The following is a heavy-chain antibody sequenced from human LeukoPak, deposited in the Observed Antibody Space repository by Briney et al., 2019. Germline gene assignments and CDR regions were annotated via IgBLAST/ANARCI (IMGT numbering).Heavy chain of an antibody. V-gene: IGHV1-46*01. CDR1: GYTFTSYY. CDR2: INPSGGST. CDR3: AREPYDSSGYEYFQH. Sequence: ASVKVSCKASGYTFTSYYMHWVRQAPGQGLEWMGVINPSGGSTSYAQNFQGRVTMTRDTSTSTVYMELSSLRSEDTAVYYCAREPYDSSGYEYFQHWGQGTLVIVSS. J-gene: IGHJ1*01. D-gene: IGHD3-22*01.